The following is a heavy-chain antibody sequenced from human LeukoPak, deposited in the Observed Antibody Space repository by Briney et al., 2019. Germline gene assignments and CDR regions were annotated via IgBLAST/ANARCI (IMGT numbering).Heavy chain of an antibody. CDR2: VLSSGDI. CDR3: ARGASPKAAVFFDY. Sequence: SETLSLTCSASGVSITSGSYNWGWIRQSAGKGLEAIVRVLSSGDIYQIAAFRSGAAVSGDASKNRFSLQLISVTAADTAVYYCARGASPKAAVFFDYWGQGALITVSS. V-gene: IGHV4-61*02. J-gene: IGHJ4*02. CDR1: GVSITSGSYN. D-gene: IGHD3-16*01.